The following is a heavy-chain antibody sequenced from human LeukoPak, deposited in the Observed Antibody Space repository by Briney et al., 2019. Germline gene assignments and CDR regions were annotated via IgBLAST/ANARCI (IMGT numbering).Heavy chain of an antibody. J-gene: IGHJ6*03. D-gene: IGHD3/OR15-3a*01. CDR1: GGTFSSYA. CDR3: ARDVTMIFGVEIDYYYMDV. V-gene: IGHV1-69*13. Sequence: GASVRVSCKASGGTFSSYAFSWVRQAPGQGLEWMGGIVPIFGTANYAQKFQGRVKITADESTTTAYMELSSLRSEDTAVYYCARDVTMIFGVEIDYYYMDVWGKGTTVTVSS. CDR2: IVPIFGTA.